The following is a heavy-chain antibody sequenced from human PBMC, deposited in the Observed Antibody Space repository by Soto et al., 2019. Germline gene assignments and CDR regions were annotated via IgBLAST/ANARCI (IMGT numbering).Heavy chain of an antibody. CDR2: ISGSGGSS. CDR3: ARDSVYYDSSDPGYY. D-gene: IGHD3-22*01. CDR1: GFTFRSYA. V-gene: IGHV3-23*01. J-gene: IGHJ4*02. Sequence: GGSLRLSCAASGFTFRSYAMSWVRQAPGKGLEWVSGISGSGGSSYYADSVKGRFTISRDNSKNTLYLQMNSLRAEDTAVYYCARDSVYYDSSDPGYYWGQGTLVTVSS.